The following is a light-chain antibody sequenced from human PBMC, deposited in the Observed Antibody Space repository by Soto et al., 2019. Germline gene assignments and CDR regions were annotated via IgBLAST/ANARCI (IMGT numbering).Light chain of an antibody. CDR1: QSINNL. CDR3: QQYDSYSLT. CDR2: DVS. V-gene: IGKV1-5*01. J-gene: IGKJ4*01. Sequence: DVQMTQSPSTLSASVGDRVTITCRASQSINNLLACYQQKPGNDPKFLIYDVSTLESWVPSRFSGSGSGTEFTLIIISLQPEDFATYYCQQYDSYSLTFDGGTMVEIK.